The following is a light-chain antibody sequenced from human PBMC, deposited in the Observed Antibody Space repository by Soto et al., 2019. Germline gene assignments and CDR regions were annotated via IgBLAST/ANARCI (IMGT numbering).Light chain of an antibody. CDR1: SSDVGGYNY. V-gene: IGLV2-14*01. CDR3: TSYTSSSTLV. CDR2: DVS. Sequence: QSALTQPASVSGSPGQSITISCTGTSSDVGGYNYVSWYQQYPGKAPKLIIYDVSSLPSGVSDRFSGSKFGNSASLTISGLQAEDEADYYCTSYTSSSTLVFGGGTKLTVL. J-gene: IGLJ2*01.